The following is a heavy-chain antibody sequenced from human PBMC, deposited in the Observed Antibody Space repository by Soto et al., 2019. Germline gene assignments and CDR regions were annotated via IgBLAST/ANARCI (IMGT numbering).Heavy chain of an antibody. J-gene: IGHJ6*02. CDR1: GYIFVNYG. CDR3: VMVDNYVTPTPQDV. Sequence: QVQLVQSGDEVKKPGASVKVSCKASGYIFVNYGIAWVRQAPGQGLEWMGWISPYTGNTHSATKVQGRLTMTTETSTSTAYTDLGSLTSDDTAVYYCVMVDNYVTPTPQDVWGQGTTVTVSS. V-gene: IGHV1-18*01. D-gene: IGHD3-16*01. CDR2: ISPYTGNT.